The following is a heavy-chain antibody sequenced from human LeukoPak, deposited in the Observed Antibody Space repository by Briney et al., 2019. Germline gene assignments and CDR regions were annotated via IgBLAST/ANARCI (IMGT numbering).Heavy chain of an antibody. J-gene: IGHJ3*02. V-gene: IGHV3-33*08. CDR3: ARDLRDTAMVTDAFDI. CDR2: IWYDGSNK. CDR1: GFTFSSYA. Sequence: GGSLRLSCAASGFTFSSYAMNWVRQAPGKGLEWVAVIWYDGSNKYYADSVKGRFTISRDNSKNTLYLQMNSLRAEDTAVYYCARDLRDTAMVTDAFDIWGQGTMVTVSS. D-gene: IGHD5-18*01.